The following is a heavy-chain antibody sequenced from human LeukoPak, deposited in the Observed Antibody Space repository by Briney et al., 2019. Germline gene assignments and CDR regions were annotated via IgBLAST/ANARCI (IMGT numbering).Heavy chain of an antibody. D-gene: IGHD3-10*01. J-gene: IGHJ4*02. CDR3: ARDRGDGYCDY. V-gene: IGHV4-59*01. CDR2: IYYSGST. Sequence: SETLSLTCTVSGGSISSYCWSWIRQPPGKGLEWIGYIYYSGSTNYNPSLKSRVTISVDTSKNQFSLKLSSVTAADTAVYYCARDRGDGYCDYWGQGTLVTVSS. CDR1: GGSISSYC.